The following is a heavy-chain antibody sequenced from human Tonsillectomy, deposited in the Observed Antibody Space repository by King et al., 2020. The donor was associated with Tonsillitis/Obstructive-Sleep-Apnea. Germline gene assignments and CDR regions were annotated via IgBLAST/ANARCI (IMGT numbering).Heavy chain of an antibody. Sequence: QLQESGPGLVKPSGTLSLTCAVSGGSISSSNWWSWVRQPPGKGLEWIGEIYHSGSTNYHPSLKSRVTISVDKSKNQFSLKLSSVTAADTAVYYCARRTTYYDILTGTQIDYWGQGTLVTVSS. CDR1: GGSISSSNW. CDR3: ARRTTYYDILTGTQIDY. D-gene: IGHD3-9*01. J-gene: IGHJ4*02. V-gene: IGHV4-4*02. CDR2: IYHSGST.